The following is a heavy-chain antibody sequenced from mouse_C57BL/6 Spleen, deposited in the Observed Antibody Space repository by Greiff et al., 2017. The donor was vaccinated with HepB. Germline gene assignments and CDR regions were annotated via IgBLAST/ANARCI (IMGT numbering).Heavy chain of an antibody. CDR1: GYSITSGYY. J-gene: IGHJ1*03. CDR2: ISYDGSN. D-gene: IGHD2-5*01. CDR3: ARHYSNWYFDV. V-gene: IGHV3-6*01. Sequence: EVQLKESGPGLVKPSQSLSLTCSVTGYSITSGYYWKWIRQFPGNKLEWMGYISYDGSNNYNPSLKNRISITRDTSKNQFFLKLNSVTTEDTATYYCARHYSNWYFDVWGTGTTVTVSS.